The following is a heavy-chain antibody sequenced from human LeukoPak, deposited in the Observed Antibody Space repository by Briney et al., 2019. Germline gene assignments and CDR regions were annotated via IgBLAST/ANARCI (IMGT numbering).Heavy chain of an antibody. V-gene: IGHV1-2*02. Sequence: GASVKVSCKASGYTFTDYYIHWVRQAPGQGLEWMGWITPNSGGTNYAQKFQGRVTMTRDTSIPTAYMELGSLTSDDTAVYYCATYNVPHYYYYYMDVWGKGTSVTVSS. D-gene: IGHD1-1*01. CDR2: ITPNSGGT. J-gene: IGHJ6*03. CDR3: ATYNVPHYYYYYMDV. CDR1: GYTFTDYY.